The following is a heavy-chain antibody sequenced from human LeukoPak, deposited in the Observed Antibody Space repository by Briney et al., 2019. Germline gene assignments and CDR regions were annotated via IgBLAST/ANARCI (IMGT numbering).Heavy chain of an antibody. V-gene: IGHV3-11*01. D-gene: IGHD3-22*01. CDR1: GFTFSDYY. J-gene: IGHJ4*02. CDR3: ARDLALYYDSPSNTFDY. CDR2: ISSSGSTI. Sequence: PGGSLRLSCAASGFTFSDYYMSWIRQAPGKGLEWVSYISSSGSTIYYADSVKGRFTISRDNAKNSLCLQMNSLRAEDTAVYYCARDLALYYDSPSNTFDYWGQGTLVTVSS.